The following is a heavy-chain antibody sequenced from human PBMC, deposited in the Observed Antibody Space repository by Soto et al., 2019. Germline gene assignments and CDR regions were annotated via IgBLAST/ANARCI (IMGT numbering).Heavy chain of an antibody. CDR1: GFTFSSYG. CDR3: ARGYSSSWYNSYYGMDV. J-gene: IGHJ6*02. CDR2: IWYDGSNK. Sequence: QVQLVESGGGVVQPGRSLRLSCAASGFTFSSYGMHWVRQAPGKGLEWVAVIWYDGSNKYYADSVKGRFTISRDNSKNTLYLQMNSLRAEDTDVYYCARGYSSSWYNSYYGMDVWGQGTPVTVSS. V-gene: IGHV3-33*01. D-gene: IGHD6-13*01.